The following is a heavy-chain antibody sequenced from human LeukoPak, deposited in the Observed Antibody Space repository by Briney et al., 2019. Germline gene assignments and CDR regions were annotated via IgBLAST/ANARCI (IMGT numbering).Heavy chain of an antibody. Sequence: SAKVSCKASGGTFSSYAISWVRQAPGQGLEWMGGIIPIFGTANYAQKFQGRVTITADESTSTAYMELSSLRSEDTAVYYCACSPYYYGSGSYNWFDPWGQGTLVTVSS. D-gene: IGHD3-10*01. CDR1: GGTFSSYA. CDR2: IIPIFGTA. CDR3: ACSPYYYGSGSYNWFDP. V-gene: IGHV1-69*01. J-gene: IGHJ5*02.